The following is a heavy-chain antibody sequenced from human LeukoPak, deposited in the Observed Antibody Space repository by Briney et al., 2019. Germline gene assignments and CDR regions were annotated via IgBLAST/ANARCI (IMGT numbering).Heavy chain of an antibody. J-gene: IGHJ3*02. CDR1: GFTFSSYA. CDR2: ISYDGSNK. CDR3: ARDSNHCSGGSCYLSAFDI. V-gene: IGHV3-30-3*01. Sequence: GGSLRLSCAASGFTFSSYAMHWVRQAPGKGLEWVAVISYDGSNKYYADSVKGRFTISRDNSKNTLYLQMNSLRAEDTAVYYCARDSNHCSGGSCYLSAFDIWGQGTMVTVSS. D-gene: IGHD2-15*01.